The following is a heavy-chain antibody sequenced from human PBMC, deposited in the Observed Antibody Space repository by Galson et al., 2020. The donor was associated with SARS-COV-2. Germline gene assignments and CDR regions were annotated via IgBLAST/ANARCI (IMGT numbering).Heavy chain of an antibody. D-gene: IGHD3-22*01. CDR3: AREGEANYFDSSGYYYQGYNWFDP. J-gene: IGHJ5*02. CDR1: GYTFNNYD. V-gene: IGHV1-8*01. Sequence: ASVKVSCKTSGYTFNNYDINWVRQAAGQGLEWMGWINPNSGNTGYAQKFQGRVTITRDTSTSTAYMELSSLTSEDTAVYYCAREGEANYFDSSGYYYQGYNWFDPWGQGTLVTVSS. CDR2: INPNSGNT.